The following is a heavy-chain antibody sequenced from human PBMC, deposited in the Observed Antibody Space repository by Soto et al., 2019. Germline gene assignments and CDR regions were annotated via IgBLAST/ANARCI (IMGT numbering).Heavy chain of an antibody. Sequence: GSLRLSCAASGFTFISDAMSWVRQAPGKGLEWVSSITSSGATTYYSNSVKGVFIISIDNSKNTLPLKMNSLRAEETAVYYCAKGGYSHGYIDHWGQGTLVTVSS. V-gene: IGHV3-23*01. CDR1: GFTFISDA. CDR3: AKGGYSHGYIDH. D-gene: IGHD5-18*01. J-gene: IGHJ4*02. CDR2: ITSSGATT.